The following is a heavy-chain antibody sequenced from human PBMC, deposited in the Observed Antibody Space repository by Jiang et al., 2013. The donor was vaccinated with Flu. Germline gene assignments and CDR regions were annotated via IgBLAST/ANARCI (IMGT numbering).Heavy chain of an antibody. V-gene: IGHV4-61*02. CDR2: FYAGGST. CDR3: ARERMFFSAYYYGMDV. J-gene: IGHJ6*02. Sequence: PGLVKPSQTLSLTCTVSGGSVSGGTYFWSWIRQPAGKGLKYIGRFYAGGSTNYNPSLKSRVAISVDTSKNQFSLRLSSVTAADTAIYYCARERMFFSAYYYGMDVWGQGTTVTVSS. CDR1: GGSVSGGTYF. D-gene: IGHD2/OR15-2a*01.